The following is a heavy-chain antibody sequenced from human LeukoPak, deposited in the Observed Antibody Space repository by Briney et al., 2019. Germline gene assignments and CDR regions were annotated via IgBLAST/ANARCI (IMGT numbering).Heavy chain of an antibody. V-gene: IGHV1-3*01. CDR1: GYTFTSYA. CDR3: ARALSGYDLFGFDY. J-gene: IGHJ4*02. D-gene: IGHD5-12*01. Sequence: ASVKVSCKASGYTFTSYAMHWVRQAPGQRLEWMGWINAGNGNTKYSQKFQGRVTITRDTSASTAYMELSSLRSEYTAVYYCARALSGYDLFGFDYWGQGTLVTVSS. CDR2: INAGNGNT.